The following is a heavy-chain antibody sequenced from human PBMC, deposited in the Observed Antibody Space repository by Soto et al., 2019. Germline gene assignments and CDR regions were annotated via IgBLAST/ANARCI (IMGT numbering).Heavy chain of an antibody. CDR2: ISYHGSDK. V-gene: IGHV3-30*18. CDR3: AKDHLTTTVTTVGY. D-gene: IGHD4-17*01. J-gene: IGHJ4*02. CDR1: GFTFSNYG. Sequence: QVQLVESGGGVVQPGRSLRLSCAASGFTFSNYGMHWVRQAPGKGLEWVAVISYHGSDKYYADSVKGRFTISRDNSKKTQNLQMDSLRAEATAVYYCAKDHLTTTVTTVGYWGQGTLVTVSS.